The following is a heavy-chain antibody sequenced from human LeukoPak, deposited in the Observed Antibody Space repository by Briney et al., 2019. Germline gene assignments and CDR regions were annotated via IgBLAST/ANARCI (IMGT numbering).Heavy chain of an antibody. D-gene: IGHD6-13*01. J-gene: IGHJ2*01. CDR3: ARVSSSWYEDWYFDL. CDR2: IFISEST. CDR1: GGSITSYY. V-gene: IGHV4-4*07. Sequence: SETLSLTCTVSGGSITSYYWSWVRQPAGKGPEWIGRIFISESTNYNPSLKSRVTMSVDTSKNQFSLKLSSVTAADTAVYYCARVSSSWYEDWYFDLWGRGTLVSVSS.